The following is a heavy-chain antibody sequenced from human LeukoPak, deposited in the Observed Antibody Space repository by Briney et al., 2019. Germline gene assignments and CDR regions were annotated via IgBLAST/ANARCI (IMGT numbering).Heavy chain of an antibody. D-gene: IGHD3-22*01. V-gene: IGHV4-34*01. CDR3: ARGQRRITMIVVVNRPLAYYFDY. J-gene: IGHJ4*02. Sequence: PSEALSLTCTVSGGSISSYYWSWIRQPAGKGLEWIGEINHSGSTNYNPSLKSRVTISVDTSKNQFSLKLSSVTAADTAVYYCARGQRRITMIVVVNRPLAYYFDYWGQGTLVTVSS. CDR2: INHSGST. CDR1: GGSISSYY.